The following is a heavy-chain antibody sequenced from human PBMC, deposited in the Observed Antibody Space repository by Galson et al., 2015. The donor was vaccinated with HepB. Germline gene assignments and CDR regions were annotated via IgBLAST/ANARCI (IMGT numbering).Heavy chain of an antibody. D-gene: IGHD1-26*01. CDR2: ISSSSSYI. Sequence: SLRLSCAASGFTFSSYSMNWVRQAPGKGLEWVSYISSSSSYIYFADSVKGRFTISRDNAKNSLYLQMNSLRAEDTAVYHCARGGSYSTCDYWGQGTLVTVSS. J-gene: IGHJ4*02. V-gene: IGHV3-21*05. CDR3: ARGGSYSTCDY. CDR1: GFTFSSYS.